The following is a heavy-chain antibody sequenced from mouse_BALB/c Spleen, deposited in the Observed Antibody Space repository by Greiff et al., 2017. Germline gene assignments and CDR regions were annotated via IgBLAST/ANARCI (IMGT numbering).Heavy chain of an antibody. D-gene: IGHD3-3*01. V-gene: IGHV1-7*01. J-gene: IGHJ3*01. CDR2: INPSTGYT. CDR1: GYTFTSYW. Sequence: VQLQQSGAELAKPGASVKMSCKASGYTFTSYWMHWVKQRPGQGLEWIGYINPSTGYTEYNQKFKDKATLTADKSSSTAYMQLSSLTSEDSAVYDCAREGTGFAYWGQGTLVTVSA. CDR3: AREGTGFAY.